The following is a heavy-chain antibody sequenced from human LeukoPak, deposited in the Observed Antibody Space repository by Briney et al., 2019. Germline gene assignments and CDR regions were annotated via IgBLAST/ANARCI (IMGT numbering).Heavy chain of an antibody. Sequence: GASVKVSCKVSGYTLTELSMHWVRQAPGKGLEWMGGFDPEDGETIYAQKFQGRVTMTEDTSTDTAYMGLSSLRSEDTAVYYCTKQGLGSYDAFDIWGQGTMVTVSS. J-gene: IGHJ3*02. CDR3: TKQGLGSYDAFDI. D-gene: IGHD3-10*01. V-gene: IGHV1-24*01. CDR1: GYTLTELS. CDR2: FDPEDGET.